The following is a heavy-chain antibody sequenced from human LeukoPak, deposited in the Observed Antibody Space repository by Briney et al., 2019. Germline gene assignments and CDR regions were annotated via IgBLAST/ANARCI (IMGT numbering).Heavy chain of an antibody. J-gene: IGHJ4*02. D-gene: IGHD3-10*01. CDR2: IYYSGST. V-gene: IGHV4-30-4*08. CDR1: GGSISSGDYY. CDR3: ARESNKVVRGVIITHAFDY. Sequence: SETLSLTCTVSGGSISSGDYYWSWIRQPPGKGLEWIGYIYYSGSTYYNPPLKSRVTISVDTSKNQFSLKLSSVTAADTAVYYCARESNKVVRGVIITHAFDYWGQGTLVTVSS.